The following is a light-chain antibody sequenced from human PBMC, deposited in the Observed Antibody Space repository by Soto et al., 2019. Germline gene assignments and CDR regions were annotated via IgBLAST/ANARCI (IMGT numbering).Light chain of an antibody. CDR3: QQHHNWPPSII. CDR1: QSVSSN. V-gene: IGKV3-15*01. Sequence: DIVMTQSPATLTVSPGERHTLSCKSSQSVSSNLAWYQQRPGQAPRPLIYGASTRATDTPVRFRGSGSGTEFTLTISSLQSEDFAVYYCQQHHNWPPSIIFGQGTRLEI. J-gene: IGKJ5*01. CDR2: GAS.